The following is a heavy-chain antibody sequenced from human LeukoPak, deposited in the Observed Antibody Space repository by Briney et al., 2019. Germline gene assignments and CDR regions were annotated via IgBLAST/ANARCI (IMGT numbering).Heavy chain of an antibody. V-gene: IGHV3-21*01. J-gene: IGHJ4*02. CDR3: ATILTRDSSGSYGALDY. CDR2: ISDISDYI. D-gene: IGHD6-19*01. CDR1: GFTFSTNS. Sequence: GGSLRLSCAASGFTFSTNSMNWVRQAPGKGLEWVSSISDISDYIYYADSVKGRFTISRDNAKNSLYLQMNSLRVEDTAVYYCATILTRDSSGSYGALDYWGQGALVTVSS.